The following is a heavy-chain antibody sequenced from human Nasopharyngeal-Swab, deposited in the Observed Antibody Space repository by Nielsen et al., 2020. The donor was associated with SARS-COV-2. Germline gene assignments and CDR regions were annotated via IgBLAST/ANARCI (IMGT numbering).Heavy chain of an antibody. J-gene: IGHJ4*02. CDR2: ISSSSAYI. V-gene: IGHV3-11*06. CDR3: AKDYYGSGGAYYFDY. D-gene: IGHD3-10*01. Sequence: GGSLRLSCAASGFTFSDYYMSWIRQAPGKGLEWVSSISSSSAYIYYADSVKGRFTISRDNAKNSLYLQMNSLRAEDTAVYYCAKDYYGSGGAYYFDYWGQGTLVTVSS. CDR1: GFTFSDYY.